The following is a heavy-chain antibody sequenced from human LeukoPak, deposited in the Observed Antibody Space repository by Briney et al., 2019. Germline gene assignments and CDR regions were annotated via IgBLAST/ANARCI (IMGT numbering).Heavy chain of an antibody. CDR1: GFSISSRAYY. CDR2: IYYSGST. V-gene: IGHV4-31*03. D-gene: IGHD5-18*01. Sequence: SETLSLTCTVSGFSISSRAYYYSWLRQHPGKGLEWIGYIYYSGSTYYNPSLKSRLTMSVDTSKNQISLKLSSVTAADTAVYYCAREAGGGYSYGPNYFDYWGQGTLVTVSS. J-gene: IGHJ4*02. CDR3: AREAGGGYSYGPNYFDY.